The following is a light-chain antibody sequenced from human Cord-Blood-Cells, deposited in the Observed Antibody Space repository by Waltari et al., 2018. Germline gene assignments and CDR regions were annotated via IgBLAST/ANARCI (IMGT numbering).Light chain of an antibody. J-gene: IGLJ2*01. CDR2: DVS. Sequence: QSALTQPRSVSGSPGQSVTLSCPGTSSDAGGYNSVSWYQQPPGKAPKLMIYDVSKRPSGVPDRFSGSKSGNTASLTISGLQAEDEADYYCCSYAGSYVVFGGGTKLTVL. CDR3: CSYAGSYVV. CDR1: SSDAGGYNS. V-gene: IGLV2-11*01.